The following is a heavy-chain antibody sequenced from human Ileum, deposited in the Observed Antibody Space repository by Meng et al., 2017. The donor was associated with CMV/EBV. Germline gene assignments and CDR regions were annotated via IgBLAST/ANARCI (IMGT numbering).Heavy chain of an antibody. CDR2: ITAGSNNI. V-gene: IGHV1-3*01. J-gene: IGHJ5*02. Sequence: QAQLVQSGAEVKKPGASVKVPCKASGYNSFNFAVHWGRQAPGQRLEWMVWITAGSNNIQYSQTFQGRVTITRDTSAKTAYMKLSSIRSEDTAVYYCVTSQLSDGSSYSLDPWGQGTLVTVSS. CDR3: VTSQLSDGSSYSLDP. CDR1: GYNSFNFA. D-gene: IGHD2-15*01.